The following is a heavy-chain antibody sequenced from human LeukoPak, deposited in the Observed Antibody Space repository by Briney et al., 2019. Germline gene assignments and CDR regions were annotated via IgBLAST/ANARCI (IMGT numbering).Heavy chain of an antibody. Sequence: GGSLRLSCAASGFTFNNYGMHWVRQAPGKGLEWLAFIRYDGSNTYYADSVKGRFTVSRDDSKNTLYLQMNSLRGDDTAVYYCARDLKMGYSSGRYSWGTGSSNDYWGQGTLVTVSS. V-gene: IGHV3-30*02. CDR1: GFTFNNYG. CDR3: ARDLKMGYSSGRYSWGTGSSNDY. D-gene: IGHD6-19*01. J-gene: IGHJ4*02. CDR2: IRYDGSNT.